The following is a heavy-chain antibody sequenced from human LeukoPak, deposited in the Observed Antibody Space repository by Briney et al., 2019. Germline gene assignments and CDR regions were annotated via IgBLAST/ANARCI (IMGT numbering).Heavy chain of an antibody. CDR1: GFTFSTYG. V-gene: IGHV3-30*03. CDR2: ISNDGNNK. CDR3: ARSDVDMAA. D-gene: IGHD5-12*01. J-gene: IGHJ5*02. Sequence: PGGSPRLSCAASGFTFSTYGMHWVRQAPGKGLEWVAVISNDGNNKLYGDSVKGRFTISRDNSKNTLYLQMNSLRAEDTAVYYCARSDVDMAAWGQGTLVIVSS.